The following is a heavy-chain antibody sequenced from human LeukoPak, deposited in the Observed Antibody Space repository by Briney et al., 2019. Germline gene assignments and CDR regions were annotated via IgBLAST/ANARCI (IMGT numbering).Heavy chain of an antibody. V-gene: IGHV4-4*07. CDR1: DGSISRYY. CDR3: ASSVGGPFDY. CDR2: IYTSGST. D-gene: IGHD2-15*01. Sequence: SPETLSLTCTVSDGSISRYYWSWIRQPAGKGLEWIGRIYTSGSTNDNPSLKSRVTMSVDTSKNQFSLKLSSVTAADTAVYYCASSVGGPFDYWGQGTLVTVSS. J-gene: IGHJ4*02.